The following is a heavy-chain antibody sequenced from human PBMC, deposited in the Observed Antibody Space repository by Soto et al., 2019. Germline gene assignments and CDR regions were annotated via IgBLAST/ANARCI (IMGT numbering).Heavy chain of an antibody. J-gene: IGHJ6*02. V-gene: IGHV1-58*01. CDR3: AADPVRVRGVITYGMDV. Sequence: ASVKVSCKASGFTFTSSAVQWVRQARGQRLEWIGWIVVGSGNTNYAQKFQERVTITRDMSTSTAYMELSSLRSEDTAVYYCAADPVRVRGVITYGMDVWGQGTTVTVSS. CDR2: IVVGSGNT. D-gene: IGHD3-10*01. CDR1: GFTFTSSA.